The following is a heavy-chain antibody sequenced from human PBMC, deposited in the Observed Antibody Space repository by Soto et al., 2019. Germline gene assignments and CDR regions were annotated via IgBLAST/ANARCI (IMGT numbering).Heavy chain of an antibody. CDR1: GFTVSGKRY. D-gene: IGHD1-1*01. Sequence: PVGSLRLSCAALGFTVSGKRYVAWVRQAPGKGLEWISALYDVDGTFYADSVKGRFTTSSDSSKTTVYLQMNGLRPDDTAVYYCASWHEREHAYDVWGRGTTVTVSS. J-gene: IGHJ3*01. CDR3: ASWHEREHAYDV. V-gene: IGHV3-53*01. CDR2: LYDVDGT.